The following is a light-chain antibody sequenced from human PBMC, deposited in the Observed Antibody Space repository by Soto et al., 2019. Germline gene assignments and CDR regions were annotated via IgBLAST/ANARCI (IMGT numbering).Light chain of an antibody. CDR1: SSDVGAYDY. J-gene: IGLJ1*01. CDR2: EVS. CDR3: SSYTSSSTRV. V-gene: IGLV2-14*03. Sequence: QSALTQPASVSGSPGQSITISCTGTSSDVGAYDYVSWYQQHPDKAPKLMIYEVSNRPSGVSDRFSGSKSVNTATLTISGXXXXXXXXXYCSSYTSSSTRVFGTGTKVTVL.